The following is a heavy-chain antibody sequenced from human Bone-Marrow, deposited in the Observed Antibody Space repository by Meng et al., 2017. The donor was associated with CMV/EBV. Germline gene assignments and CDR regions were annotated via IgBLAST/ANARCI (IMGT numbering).Heavy chain of an antibody. Sequence: SETLSLTCTVSGGSISSYYWNWIRQPPGKGLEWIGYIYYSRRTNYNPSLKSRVTISVDTSKNQFSLKLSSVTAADTAVYYCARGGGVPAAIPRGSYWYFDLWGRGTLVTVSS. CDR2: IYYSRRT. D-gene: IGHD2-2*02. CDR1: GGSISSYY. J-gene: IGHJ2*01. V-gene: IGHV4-59*12. CDR3: ARGGGVPAAIPRGSYWYFDL.